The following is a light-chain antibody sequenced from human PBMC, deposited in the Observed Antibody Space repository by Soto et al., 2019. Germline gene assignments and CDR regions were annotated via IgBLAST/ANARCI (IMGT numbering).Light chain of an antibody. V-gene: IGKV1-39*01. CDR3: QQTYSTPNT. CDR1: QSISRD. Sequence: DIQMTQSPSPLSASVGDRVTITCRASQSISRDLNWYQQRPGKAPDLLIYAASTLQSGVPARFRGSGSGTHFTLTISNLQPEDFATYYCQQTYSTPNTFGQGTKLEIK. CDR2: AAS. J-gene: IGKJ2*01.